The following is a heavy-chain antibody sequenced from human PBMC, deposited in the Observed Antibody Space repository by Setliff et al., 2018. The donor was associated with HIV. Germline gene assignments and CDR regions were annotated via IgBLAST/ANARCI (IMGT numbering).Heavy chain of an antibody. CDR2: LSPSGTT. CDR1: GGSFSNYY. D-gene: IGHD4-17*01. J-gene: IGHJ4*02. CDR3: ASFFVTTATNQDY. Sequence: SETLSLTCTVYGGSFSNYYTNWIRQPPGKGLEWIGELSPSGTTRSNPSLQSRVTISLDTSNNQFSLKLTSVTAADTAMYYCASFFVTTATNQDYWGQGTLVTSPQ. V-gene: IGHV4-34*01.